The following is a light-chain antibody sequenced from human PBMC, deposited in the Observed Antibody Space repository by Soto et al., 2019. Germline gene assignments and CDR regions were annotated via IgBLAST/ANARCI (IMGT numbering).Light chain of an antibody. CDR2: RAS. V-gene: IGKV1-39*01. J-gene: IGKJ5*01. CDR3: QQSYSHLIT. CDR1: QTVRVS. Sequence: DVQMTQSQSSLSASVGDSFNITCRASQTVRVSLNWYQKKPGKAPKLLIFRASTLENGVPPRFSGGGSGTDFTLTINGLQPEDFATYYCQQSYSHLITFGQGTRLEIK.